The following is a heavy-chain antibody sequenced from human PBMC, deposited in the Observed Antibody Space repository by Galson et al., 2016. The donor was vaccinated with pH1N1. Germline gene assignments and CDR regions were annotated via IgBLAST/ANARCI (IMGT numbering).Heavy chain of an antibody. CDR1: GYTFTRYY. J-gene: IGHJ4*02. D-gene: IGHD1-26*01. V-gene: IGHV1-46*03. CDR3: TRDLGRLRDY. CDR2: IDPSDGGT. Sequence: SVKVSCKASGYTFTRYYFNWVRQAPGQGLEWMGIIDPSDGGTTYAQKFQARVTMTRDKSTSTVYVEVYSLKSEDTAVYYCTRDLGRLRDYWGQGTLVTVS.